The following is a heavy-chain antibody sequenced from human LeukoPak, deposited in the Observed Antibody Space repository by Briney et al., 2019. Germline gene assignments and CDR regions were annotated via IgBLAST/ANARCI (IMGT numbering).Heavy chain of an antibody. V-gene: IGHV3-23*01. CDR2: ISGSGGST. J-gene: IGHJ4*02. Sequence: PGGTLRLSCAASGFTFSSYGMSWVRQAPGKGLEWVSAISGSGGSTYYADSVKGRFTISRDNSKNTLYLQMNSLRAEDTAVYYCAKPHVLRYFDWAFDYWGQGTLVTVSS. CDR3: AKPHVLRYFDWAFDY. CDR1: GFTFSSYG. D-gene: IGHD3-9*01.